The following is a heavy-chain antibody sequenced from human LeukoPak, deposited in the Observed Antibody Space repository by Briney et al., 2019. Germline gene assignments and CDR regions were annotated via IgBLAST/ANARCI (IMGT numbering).Heavy chain of an antibody. D-gene: IGHD5-12*01. CDR2: ISAYNGNT. V-gene: IGHV1-18*01. Sequence: ASVKVSCKASGYTFTSCGISWVRQAPGQGLEWMGWISAYNGNTNYAQKPQGRVTMTTDTSTSTAYMELRSLRSDDTAVYYCARDSGYGIYYYYGMDVWGQGTTVTVSS. CDR3: ARDSGYGIYYYYGMDV. CDR1: GYTFTSCG. J-gene: IGHJ6*02.